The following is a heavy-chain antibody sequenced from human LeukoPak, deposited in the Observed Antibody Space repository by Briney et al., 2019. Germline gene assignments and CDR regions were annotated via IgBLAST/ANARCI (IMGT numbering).Heavy chain of an antibody. V-gene: IGHV1-69*13. Sequence: SVKVSCKASGGTFSSYAISWVRQAPGQGLEWMGGIIPIFGTANYAQKFQGRVTITADESTSTAYMELSSLRSEDTAVYYCATTGMYSSASSAFDIWGQGTMVTVSS. CDR1: GGTFSSYA. CDR2: IIPIFGTA. CDR3: ATTGMYSSASSAFDI. J-gene: IGHJ3*02. D-gene: IGHD6-19*01.